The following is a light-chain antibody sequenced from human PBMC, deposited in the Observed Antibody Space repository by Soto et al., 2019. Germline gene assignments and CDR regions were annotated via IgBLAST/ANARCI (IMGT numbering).Light chain of an antibody. J-gene: IGKJ4*01. CDR2: GAS. Sequence: VLTQSPGTLSFSPVERATLSFSSSQSVSSSYLAWYQQRPGQAPRLLIYGASSRATGIPDRFSGSGSGTDFTLTISRLEPEDFAVYYCQQYGSSPLLTFGGGTKVDIK. V-gene: IGKV3-20*01. CDR3: QQYGSSPLLT. CDR1: QSVSSSY.